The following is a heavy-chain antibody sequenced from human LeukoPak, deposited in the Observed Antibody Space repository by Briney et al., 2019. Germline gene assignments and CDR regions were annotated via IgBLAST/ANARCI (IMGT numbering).Heavy chain of an antibody. CDR2: IYYSGGT. V-gene: IGHV4-59*08. Sequence: SETLSLTCTVSSGSISGHYWSWVRQPPGKGLEWIAYIYYSGGTSYNPSLKSRVTISVDTSKNQFSLRLSSVTAADTAVYYCARHAQSPYSGSFDSWGQGTLVTVSS. CDR3: ARHAQSPYSGSFDS. J-gene: IGHJ4*02. D-gene: IGHD1-26*01. CDR1: SGSISGHY.